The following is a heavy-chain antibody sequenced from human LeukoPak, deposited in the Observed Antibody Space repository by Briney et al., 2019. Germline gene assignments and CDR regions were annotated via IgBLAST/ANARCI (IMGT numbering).Heavy chain of an antibody. V-gene: IGHV3-23*01. CDR3: ARGTDSSGWYGAFDI. D-gene: IGHD6-19*01. Sequence: GGSLRLSCAASGFTFSSYAMSWVRQAPGKGLEWVSAISGSGVHTYYADSVKGRFTISRDNSKNTLSLQMNSLRAADTAVFYCARGTDSSGWYGAFDIWGQGTLVTVSP. CDR2: ISGSGVHT. CDR1: GFTFSSYA. J-gene: IGHJ3*02.